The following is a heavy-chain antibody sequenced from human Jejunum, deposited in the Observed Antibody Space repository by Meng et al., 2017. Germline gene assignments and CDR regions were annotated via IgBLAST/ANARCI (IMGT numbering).Heavy chain of an antibody. CDR2: IWWDDDK. V-gene: IGHV2-5*02. D-gene: IGHD5/OR15-5a*01. CDR1: GFSLSRSGES. Sequence: QIAWKEAGHPLVQPPETITLSCTFSGFSLSRSGESVAWIRQTPGKAPEWLAFIWWDDDKRYNLSLSHRLTVSKDTSKNQVVLTLTDVAPVDTATYYCAHRAPVSASFQLDSWGQGILVTVSS. CDR3: AHRAPVSASFQLDS. J-gene: IGHJ5*01.